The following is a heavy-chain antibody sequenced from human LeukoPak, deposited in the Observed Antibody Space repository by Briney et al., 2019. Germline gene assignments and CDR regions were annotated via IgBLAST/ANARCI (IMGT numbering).Heavy chain of an antibody. V-gene: IGHV1-2*06. J-gene: IGHJ5*02. CDR3: ARGFGSSGNWFDP. CDR1: GYAFTGYY. Sequence: ASVKVSCKASGYAFTGYYMHWVRRAPGQGLEWMGRINPKNGGTDYAQKFQGRVTMTRDTSITIAYMELSGLRSDDTAVYYCARGFGSSGNWFDPWGQGTLITVSS. CDR2: INPKNGGT. D-gene: IGHD6-19*01.